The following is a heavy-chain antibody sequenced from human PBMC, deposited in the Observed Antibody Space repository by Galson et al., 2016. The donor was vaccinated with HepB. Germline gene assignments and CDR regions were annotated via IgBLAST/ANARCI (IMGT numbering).Heavy chain of an antibody. Sequence: TLSLTCTVSGGSISGGACYWGWIRQPAGKGLEWIGRVYASGDTNYNPSLKSRVTMSLDTSLRQFPLKFTSVTAADTAVYYCARENVALAAHDIWGQGILVAVS. CDR2: VYASGDT. V-gene: IGHV4-61*02. CDR3: ARENVALAAHDI. CDR1: GGSISGGACY. D-gene: IGHD6-25*01. J-gene: IGHJ4*02.